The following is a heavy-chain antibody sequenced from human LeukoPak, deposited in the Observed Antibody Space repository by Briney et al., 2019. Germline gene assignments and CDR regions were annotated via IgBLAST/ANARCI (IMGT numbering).Heavy chain of an antibody. Sequence: GGSLRLSCAASGFTFSDYYMSWIRQAPWKGLEWVSYISSSGSTIYYADSVRGRFTISRDNSKNTLYPQMNSLRAEDTAVYYCAKERLLGIAAAPGYWGQGTLVTVSS. J-gene: IGHJ4*02. CDR3: AKERLLGIAAAPGY. CDR2: ISSSGSTI. D-gene: IGHD6-13*01. V-gene: IGHV3-11*04. CDR1: GFTFSDYY.